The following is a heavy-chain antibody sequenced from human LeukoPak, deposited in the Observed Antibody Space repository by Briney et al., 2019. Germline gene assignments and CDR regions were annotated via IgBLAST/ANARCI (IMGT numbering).Heavy chain of an antibody. CDR2: INHSGST. Sequence: SETLSLTRAVYGGSFSGYYWSWIRQPPGKGLEWIGEINHSGSTNYNPSLKSRVTISVDTSKNQFSLKLSSVTAADTAVYYCARAPGRSFDIWGQGTMVTVSS. CDR1: GGSFSGYY. CDR3: ARAPGRSFDI. V-gene: IGHV4-34*01. J-gene: IGHJ3*02. D-gene: IGHD1-14*01.